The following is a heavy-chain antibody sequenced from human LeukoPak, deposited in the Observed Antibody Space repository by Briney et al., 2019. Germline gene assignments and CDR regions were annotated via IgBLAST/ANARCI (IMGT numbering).Heavy chain of an antibody. D-gene: IGHD3-16*02. CDR1: GGSFSGYY. CDR2: INHRGST. V-gene: IGHV4-34*01. Sequence: SETLSLTCAVYGGSFSGYYWSWIRQPPGKGLEWIGEINHRGSTNYSPSLKRRVTISVDTSKNQFSLKPSSVTAADTAVYYCARRVITFGGVIESRPFDYWGQGTLVTVSS. J-gene: IGHJ4*02. CDR3: ARRVITFGGVIESRPFDY.